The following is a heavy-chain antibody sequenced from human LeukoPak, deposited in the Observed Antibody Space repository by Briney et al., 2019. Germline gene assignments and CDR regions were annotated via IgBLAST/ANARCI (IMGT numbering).Heavy chain of an antibody. CDR1: GFTFSNAW. CDR2: IQSTTDGGAT. CDR3: TTRGDDYVWGGYRRYDY. Sequence: PGGSLRLSCAASGFTFSNAWMSWVRQAPGKGLEWVGRIQSTTDGGATDYAAPVKGRFTISRDDSKNTLYLQMNSLKTEDTAVYYCTTRGDDYVWGGYRRYDYWGQGTLVTVSS. V-gene: IGHV3-15*01. D-gene: IGHD3-16*01. J-gene: IGHJ4*02.